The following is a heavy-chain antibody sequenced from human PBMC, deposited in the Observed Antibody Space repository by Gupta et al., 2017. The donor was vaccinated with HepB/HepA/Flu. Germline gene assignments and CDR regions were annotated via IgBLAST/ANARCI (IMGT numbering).Heavy chain of an antibody. D-gene: IGHD3-3*01. V-gene: IGHV3-7*01. CDR1: GFTFSDYW. Sequence: EVQLVEPGGGLVQPGASLRLSCAASGFTFSDYWMNWVHQTPGKGLEWVATIKQDGSETYYVDSVKGRFTISRDNAKNSMYVQMNSLRVDDTAVYYCARGTNTIPGMDVWGQGTTVTVSS. CDR2: IKQDGSET. CDR3: ARGTNTIPGMDV. J-gene: IGHJ6*02.